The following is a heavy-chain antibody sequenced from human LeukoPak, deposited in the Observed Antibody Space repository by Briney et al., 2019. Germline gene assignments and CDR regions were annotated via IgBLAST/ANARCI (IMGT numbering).Heavy chain of an antibody. J-gene: IGHJ3*02. D-gene: IGHD2-2*01. CDR2: IYWNDDK. Sequence: SGPTLVKPTQTLTLTCTFSGFSLSTSGVGVGWIRQPPGKALEWIALIYWNDDKRYSPSLKSRLTITKDTSKNQVVLTMTNMDPVDTATYYCAHTKYQLPEPGAFDIWGQGTMVTVSS. CDR3: AHTKYQLPEPGAFDI. V-gene: IGHV2-5*01. CDR1: GFSLSTSGVG.